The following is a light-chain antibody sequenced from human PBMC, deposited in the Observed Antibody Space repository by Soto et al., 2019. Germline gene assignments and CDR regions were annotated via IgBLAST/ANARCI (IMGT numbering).Light chain of an antibody. V-gene: IGLV2-14*01. CDR3: SSYTSSSTLVV. CDR2: DVS. CDR1: SSDVGGYNY. Sequence: QSALTQPASVSGYPGQSITISCTGTSSDVGGYNYVSWYQQHPGKAPKLMIYDVSNRPSGVSNRFSGSKSGNTASLTISGLQAEDEADYYCSSYTSSSTLVVFGGGTKLTV. J-gene: IGLJ2*01.